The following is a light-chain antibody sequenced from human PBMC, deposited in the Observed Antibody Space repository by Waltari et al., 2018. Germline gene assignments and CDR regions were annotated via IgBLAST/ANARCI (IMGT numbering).Light chain of an antibody. J-gene: IGKJ1*01. CDR3: MQSLQTLWT. CDR1: QSLLHSIGYNS. CDR2: LGS. Sequence: DIVVTQSPLSLPVTPGEPASISCRSSQSLLHSIGYNSLDWYLQKQGQSPQLLIYLGSHRASGVPDRFSGSGSGTDFTLKISRVEAEDVGVYYCMQSLQTLWTFGQGTKVEI. V-gene: IGKV2-28*01.